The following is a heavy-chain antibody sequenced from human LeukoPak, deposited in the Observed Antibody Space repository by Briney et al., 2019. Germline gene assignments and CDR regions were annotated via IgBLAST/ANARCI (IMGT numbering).Heavy chain of an antibody. CDR3: ARRFTSGSFDY. D-gene: IGHD3-22*01. J-gene: IGHJ4*02. CDR2: ISHSGNT. Sequence: PSETLSLTGTVYGGSFRGFCWSWIRQPPGKGLEWIGEISHSGNTNYNPSLKSRATLSVDTSNNQLSLSLTSVTAADMAVYYCARRFTSGSFDYWGQGTLATVSS. CDR1: GGSFRGFC. V-gene: IGHV4-34*01.